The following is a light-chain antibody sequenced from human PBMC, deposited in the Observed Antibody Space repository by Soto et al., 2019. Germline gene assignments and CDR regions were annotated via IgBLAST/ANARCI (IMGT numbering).Light chain of an antibody. V-gene: IGKV3-15*01. CDR2: GAS. J-gene: IGKJ1*01. CDR3: QQYNNWWT. Sequence: VMTQAPATLSMSPGERATLSYTASQSINSNLAWYQQRPGQPPRLLIYGASTRSTGIAARCSGSGSGTDFTLTISSLQSEDFAVYYCQQYNNWWTFGQGTKVEI. CDR1: QSINSN.